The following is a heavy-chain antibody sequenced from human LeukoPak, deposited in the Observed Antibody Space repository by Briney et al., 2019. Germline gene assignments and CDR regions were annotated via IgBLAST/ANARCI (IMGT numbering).Heavy chain of an antibody. V-gene: IGHV4-38-2*02. CDR1: GYSISSGYY. J-gene: IGHJ4*02. Sequence: SETLSLTCTVSGYSISSGYYWGWIRQPPGKGLEWIGSIYHSGTTYYNPYLKSRVTISVDTSKNQFSLKLSSVTAADTAVYYCARNIFWSGSYYDYWGQGTLLTVSS. D-gene: IGHD3-3*01. CDR3: ARNIFWSGSYYDY. CDR2: IYHSGTT.